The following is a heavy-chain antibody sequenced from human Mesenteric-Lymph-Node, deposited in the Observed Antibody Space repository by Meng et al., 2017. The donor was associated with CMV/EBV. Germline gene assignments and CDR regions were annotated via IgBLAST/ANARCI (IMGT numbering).Heavy chain of an antibody. V-gene: IGHV2-5*02. CDR2: IYWDDDH. D-gene: IGHD5-12*01. Sequence: FSLSTDGVGVGWIRQAPGKALEWLALIYWDDDHLYTPSLKSRLTATKDTSKNQVVLTMTNMDPVDTATYYCAHPRFTGYAMYYFDFWGQGTLVTVSS. CDR3: AHPRFTGYAMYYFDF. CDR1: FSLSTDGVG. J-gene: IGHJ4*02.